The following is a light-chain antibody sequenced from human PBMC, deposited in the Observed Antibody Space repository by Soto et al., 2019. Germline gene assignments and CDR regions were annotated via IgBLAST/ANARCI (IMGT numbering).Light chain of an antibody. Sequence: QSALTQPASVSGSPGQSITISCTGTSSDVGSYNLVSWYQQHPGKAPKLMIYEGTKRPSGVPNRFSGSKSGNTASLTISGLQAEDEADYYCCSYAGSSTVIFDGGTKLTVL. J-gene: IGLJ2*01. CDR1: SSDVGSYNL. CDR3: CSYAGSSTVI. V-gene: IGLV2-23*01. CDR2: EGT.